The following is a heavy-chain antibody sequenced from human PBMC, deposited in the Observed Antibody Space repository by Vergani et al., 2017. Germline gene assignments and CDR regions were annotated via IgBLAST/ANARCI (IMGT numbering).Heavy chain of an antibody. Sequence: EVQLVESGGGFVPPGGSLRLSCEASGFTFADYGMHWVRQAPGKGLEWVSGITWNSGNIDYADSVKGRFTISRDNAKNSLYLQMNSLRAEDTALYYCAKDGRYEAAAVEGVDSWGQGTLVTVSS. CDR3: AKDGRYEAAAVEGVDS. J-gene: IGHJ4*02. CDR1: GFTFADYG. V-gene: IGHV3-9*01. CDR2: ITWNSGNI. D-gene: IGHD6-13*01.